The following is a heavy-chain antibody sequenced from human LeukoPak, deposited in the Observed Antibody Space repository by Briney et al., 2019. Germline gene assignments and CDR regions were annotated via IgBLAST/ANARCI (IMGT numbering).Heavy chain of an antibody. D-gene: IGHD4-17*01. V-gene: IGHV5-51*01. CDR2: MYPGDSDT. CDR3: ARRNGDYEFDY. CDR1: GYSFTNYW. Sequence: GESLKISRKGSGYSFTNYWIGWVRQMPGKGLEWMGIMYPGDSDTRYSPSFQGLVTISADKSISTAYLQWSSLKASDTAMYYCARRNGDYEFDYWGQGTLVTVSS. J-gene: IGHJ4*02.